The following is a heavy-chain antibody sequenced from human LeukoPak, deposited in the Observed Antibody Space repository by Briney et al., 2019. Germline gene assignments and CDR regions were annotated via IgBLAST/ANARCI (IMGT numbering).Heavy chain of an antibody. J-gene: IGHJ4*02. CDR3: AKGKSSLVVAATPDY. D-gene: IGHD2-15*01. Sequence: GGSLRLSCAASGFTFSSYAMSWVRQAPGKGLEWVSAISGSGGSTYYADSVKGRFTISRDNFKNTLYLQMNSLRAEDTAVYYCAKGKSSLVVAATPDYWGQGTLVTVSS. CDR2: ISGSGGST. V-gene: IGHV3-23*01. CDR1: GFTFSSYA.